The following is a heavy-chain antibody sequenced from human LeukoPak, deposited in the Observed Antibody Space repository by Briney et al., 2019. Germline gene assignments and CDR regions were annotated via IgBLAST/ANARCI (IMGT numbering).Heavy chain of an antibody. J-gene: IGHJ4*02. CDR3: ARGTIRTYYYYDSSGYYFH. Sequence: PSETLSLTCTVSGASISSYYWSWIRQPPGKGLEWIGYIYYSGSTNYSPSLKSRVTISLDTSKKQFSLKLRSVTAADTAVYYCARGTIRTYYYYDSSGYYFHWGQGTLVTVSS. V-gene: IGHV4-59*12. D-gene: IGHD3-22*01. CDR1: GASISSYY. CDR2: IYYSGST.